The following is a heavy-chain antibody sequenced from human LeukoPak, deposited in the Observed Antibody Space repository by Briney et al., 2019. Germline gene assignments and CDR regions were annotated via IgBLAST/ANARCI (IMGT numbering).Heavy chain of an antibody. CDR3: ARQGAPYYGDYDRRTLHY. CDR2: IYPGDSDT. CDR1: GYSFTSYW. D-gene: IGHD4-17*01. J-gene: IGHJ4*02. V-gene: IGHV5-51*01. Sequence: GESLKISYKGSGYSFTSYWIGWVRPMPGKGLGWMGIIYPGDSDTRYSPSFQGQVNISADKSISTAYLQWSSLKASDTAMYYCARQGAPYYGDYDRRTLHYWGQGTLVTVSS.